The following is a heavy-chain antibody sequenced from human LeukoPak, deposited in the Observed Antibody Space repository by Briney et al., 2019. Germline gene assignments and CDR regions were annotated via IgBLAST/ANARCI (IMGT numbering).Heavy chain of an antibody. CDR2: ISAYNGNT. CDR3: ARDSHYYSYYYMDV. CDR1: GYTFTSYG. Sequence: ASVKVSCKASGYTFTSYGISWVRQAPGQGLEWMGWISAYNGNTNYAQKLQGRVTMTTDTFTSTAYMELRSLRSDDTAVYYCARDSHYYSYYYMDVWGKGTTVTISS. J-gene: IGHJ6*03. D-gene: IGHD3-10*01. V-gene: IGHV1-18*01.